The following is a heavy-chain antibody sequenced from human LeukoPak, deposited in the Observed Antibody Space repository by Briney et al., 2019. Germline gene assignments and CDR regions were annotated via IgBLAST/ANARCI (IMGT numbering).Heavy chain of an antibody. CDR3: ARQDYYDSSGPLSYFDY. D-gene: IGHD3-22*01. CDR2: IYPGDSDT. J-gene: IGHJ4*02. V-gene: IGHV5-51*01. CDR1: GSIFTSYW. Sequence: GASLQTSSKCSGSIFTSYWIGWGRPLPGKGLEWMGIIYPGDSDTRYSPSFQGQVTISADKSISTAYLQWSSLKASDTAMYYCARQDYYDSSGPLSYFDYWSQGTLVTVSS.